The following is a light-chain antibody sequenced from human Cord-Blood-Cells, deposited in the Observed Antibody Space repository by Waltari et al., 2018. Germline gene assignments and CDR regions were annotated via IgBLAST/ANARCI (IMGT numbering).Light chain of an antibody. CDR3: QQSYSTPFT. Sequence: DIQMTQSPSSLSASVGDRVTITGRASQSISSYLNWYQQKPRKAPNLLIYAASSLQSGVPSRFSGSGSGTDFTLTISSLQPEDFATYYCQQSYSTPFTFGPGTKVDIK. J-gene: IGKJ3*01. CDR2: AAS. V-gene: IGKV1-39*01. CDR1: QSISSY.